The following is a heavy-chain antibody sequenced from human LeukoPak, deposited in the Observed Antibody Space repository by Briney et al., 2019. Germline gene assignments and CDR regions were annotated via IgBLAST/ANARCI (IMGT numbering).Heavy chain of an antibody. Sequence: SETLSLTCTVSGGSISSRGYYCGWIRQPPGKGLEWIGSISYSGSTYYNPSLKSPVTVSADTSKNQFSLKLSSVTAADTAVYYCAGGAAAGIDSWGQGILVTVSS. V-gene: IGHV4-39*01. CDR1: GGSISSRGYY. J-gene: IGHJ5*01. D-gene: IGHD6-13*01. CDR3: AGGAAAGIDS. CDR2: ISYSGST.